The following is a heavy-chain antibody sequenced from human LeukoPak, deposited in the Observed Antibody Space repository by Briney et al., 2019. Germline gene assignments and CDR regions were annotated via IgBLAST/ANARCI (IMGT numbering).Heavy chain of an antibody. J-gene: IGHJ4*02. D-gene: IGHD6-19*01. Sequence: GGSLRLSCAASGFTFSSYAMSWVRQAPGKGLEWVSAISGSGGSTYYADSVKGRFTISRDNSKNTLYQQMNSLRAEDTAVYYCAKGGQWLVRAHYFDYWGQGTLVTVSS. CDR3: AKGGQWLVRAHYFDY. CDR2: ISGSGGST. CDR1: GFTFSSYA. V-gene: IGHV3-23*01.